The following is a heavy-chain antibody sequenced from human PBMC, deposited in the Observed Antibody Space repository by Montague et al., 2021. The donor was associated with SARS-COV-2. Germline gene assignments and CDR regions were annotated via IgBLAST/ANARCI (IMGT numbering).Heavy chain of an antibody. D-gene: IGHD5-12*01. J-gene: IGHJ4*02. CDR1: GFIVGDYA. CDR2: IRWDRGDR. CDR3: GKASASNARWMQSPIDY. V-gene: IGHV3-9*01. Sequence: SLSLSFSASGFIVGDYAMHWVRQRPGKGLEWVSSIRWDRGDRSYAASVKGRFSISRDDAKNSLYLQMDSLRPEDTALYYCGKASASNARWMQSPIDYWGQGTPVIVSS.